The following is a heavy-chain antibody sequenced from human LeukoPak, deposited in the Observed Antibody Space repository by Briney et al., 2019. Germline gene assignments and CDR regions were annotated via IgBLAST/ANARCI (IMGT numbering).Heavy chain of an antibody. CDR3: AKDMRGSYLDY. CDR2: IRYDGSNK. CDR1: GFTFSSYG. D-gene: IGHD1-26*01. Sequence: VGSLRLSCAASGFTFSSYGTHWVRQAPGKGLEWVAFIRYDGSNKYYADSVKGRFTISRDNSKNTLYLQMNSLRAEDTAVYYCAKDMRGSYLDYWGQGTLVTVSS. J-gene: IGHJ4*02. V-gene: IGHV3-30*02.